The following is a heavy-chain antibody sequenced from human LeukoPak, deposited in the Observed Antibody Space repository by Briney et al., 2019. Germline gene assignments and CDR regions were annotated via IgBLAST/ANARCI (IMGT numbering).Heavy chain of an antibody. Sequence: ASVKVSCKASGGTFSSYAISWVRQAPGQGLEWMGGIIPIFGTANYAQKFQGRVTITADESTSTAYMELSSLRSEDTAVCYCARDAIRYFDWTFDYWGQGTLVTVSS. D-gene: IGHD3-9*01. CDR3: ARDAIRYFDWTFDY. CDR1: GGTFSSYA. J-gene: IGHJ4*02. V-gene: IGHV1-69*13. CDR2: IIPIFGTA.